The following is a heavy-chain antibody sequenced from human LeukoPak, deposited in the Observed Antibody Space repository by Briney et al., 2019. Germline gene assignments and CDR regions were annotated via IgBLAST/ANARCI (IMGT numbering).Heavy chain of an antibody. D-gene: IGHD3-9*01. V-gene: IGHV1-69*04. J-gene: IGHJ1*01. CDR2: IIPILGIA. CDR1: GGTFSSYA. CDR3: ARGPNYEYYDILTGYYLSAPAGYFQH. Sequence: SVKVSCKASGGTFSSYAISWVRQAPGQGLEWMGRIIPILGIANYAQKFQGRVTITADKSTSTAYMELSSMRSEDTAVYYCARGPNYEYYDILTGYYLSAPAGYFQHWGQSTLVTVSS.